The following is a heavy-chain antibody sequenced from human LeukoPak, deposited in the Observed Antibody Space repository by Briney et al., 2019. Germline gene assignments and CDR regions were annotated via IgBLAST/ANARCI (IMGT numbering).Heavy chain of an antibody. D-gene: IGHD3-9*01. CDR1: GFTFSSYW. V-gene: IGHV3-7*01. J-gene: IGHJ4*02. CDR3: ARFRYFDWLLDY. CDR2: IKEDGSEK. Sequence: QTGGSLRLSCAASGFTFSSYWMSWVRQAPGKGPEWVANIKEDGSEKYYVDSVKGRFTISRDNAKNSLYLQMNSLRAEDTAVYYCARFRYFDWLLDYWGQGTLVTVSS.